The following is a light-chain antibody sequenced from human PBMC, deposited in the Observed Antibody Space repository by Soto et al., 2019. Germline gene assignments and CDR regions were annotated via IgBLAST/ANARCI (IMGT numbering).Light chain of an antibody. Sequence: EVVLTQSPSTVSLSPGERATLSCRASQSVSSSYLAWYQQKPGQAPRLLIYGASSRATGIPDRFSGSGSGTDFTLTISRLEPEDFAVYYCQQYGSSRWTFGQGTKVDIK. CDR3: QQYGSSRWT. CDR1: QSVSSSY. J-gene: IGKJ1*01. CDR2: GAS. V-gene: IGKV3-20*01.